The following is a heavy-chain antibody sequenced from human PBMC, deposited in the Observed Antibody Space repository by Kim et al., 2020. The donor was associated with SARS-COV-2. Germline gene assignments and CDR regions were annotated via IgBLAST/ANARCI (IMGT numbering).Heavy chain of an antibody. D-gene: IGHD6-13*01. CDR3: ARRIATAGTPLQH. J-gene: IGHJ1*01. V-gene: IGHV1-8*01. CDR2: MNPNSGNT. CDR1: GYTFISYD. Sequence: ASVKVSCKASGYTFISYDINWVRQATGQGPEWMGWMNPNSGNTGYAQKFQGRVTMTRNTSTSTAYMELSSQTSEDTAVYYCARRIATAGTPLQHWGQGSLVTVSS.